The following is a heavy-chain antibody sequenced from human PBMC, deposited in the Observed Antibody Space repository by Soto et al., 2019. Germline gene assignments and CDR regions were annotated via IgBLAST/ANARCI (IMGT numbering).Heavy chain of an antibody. CDR2: IIPIFGTA. J-gene: IGHJ6*02. Sequence: GASVKVSCKASGGTFISYAISWVRQAPGQGLEWMGGIIPIFGTANYAQKFQGRVTITADESTSTAYMELSSLRSEDTAVYYCARRTYYYDSSERNYYYGMDVWGQGTTVTVSS. V-gene: IGHV1-69*13. CDR3: ARRTYYYDSSERNYYYGMDV. D-gene: IGHD3-22*01. CDR1: GGTFISYA.